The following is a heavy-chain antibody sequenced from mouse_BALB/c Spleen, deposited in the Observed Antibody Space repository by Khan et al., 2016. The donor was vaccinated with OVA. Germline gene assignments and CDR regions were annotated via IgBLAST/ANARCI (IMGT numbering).Heavy chain of an antibody. D-gene: IGHD1-1*01. Sequence: VQLKESGPGLVKPSQSLSLTCTVTGYSITSDYAWNWIRQFPGNKLEWMGFISYSGNTKYNPSLKSRFSITRDKSKNQFFLQLNSVPTEDTATYYCARFYWGDCDYWGQGTSLTVSS. CDR3: ARFYWGDCDY. CDR2: ISYSGNT. CDR1: GYSITSDYA. V-gene: IGHV3-2*02. J-gene: IGHJ2*02.